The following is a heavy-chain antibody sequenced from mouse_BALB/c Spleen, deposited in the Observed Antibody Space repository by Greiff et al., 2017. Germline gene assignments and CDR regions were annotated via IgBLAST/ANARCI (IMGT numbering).Heavy chain of an antibody. CDR1: GYSITSDYA. J-gene: IGHJ4*01. CDR2: ISYSGST. Sequence: EVQLVESGPGLVKPSQSLSLTCTVTGYSITSDYAWNWIRQFPGNKLEWMGYISYSGSTSYNPSLKSRISVTRDTSKNQFFLQLNSVTTEDTATYYCARGPYGYDYYAMDYWGQGTSVTVSS. V-gene: IGHV3-2*02. D-gene: IGHD2-2*01. CDR3: ARGPYGYDYYAMDY.